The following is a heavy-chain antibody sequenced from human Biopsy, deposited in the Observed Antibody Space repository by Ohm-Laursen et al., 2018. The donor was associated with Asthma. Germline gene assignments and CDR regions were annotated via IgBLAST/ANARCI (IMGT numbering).Heavy chain of an antibody. CDR3: ARGSGLYPESPFDY. CDR1: GGSMTSGGHT. Sequence: TLSLTCTVSGGSMTSGGHTWNWIRQIPWKGLEWIGYIFDSEGPYYNPSLKSRVMISLDTSQNQFSLSLNSVTAADTAVYFCARGSGLYPESPFDYWGQGTLVTVSS. J-gene: IGHJ4*02. CDR2: IFDSEGP. D-gene: IGHD2-15*01. V-gene: IGHV4-31*03.